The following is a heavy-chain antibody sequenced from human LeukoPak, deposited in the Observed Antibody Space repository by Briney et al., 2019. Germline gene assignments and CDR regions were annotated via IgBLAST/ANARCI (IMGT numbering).Heavy chain of an antibody. CDR1: GHTFTEYN. V-gene: IGHV1-18*01. CDR3: GRDLDWVGEL. CDR2: ISTYHVNT. D-gene: IGHD3-9*01. J-gene: IGHJ2*01. Sequence: ASVNFSSTASGHTFTEYNSSSVRHAPGQGLEWMGWISTYHVNTKYAQNRQGRVTMTTDTSTTTASPELRGPSSSDPAVYYGGRDLDWVGELWGRGTLVTVPS.